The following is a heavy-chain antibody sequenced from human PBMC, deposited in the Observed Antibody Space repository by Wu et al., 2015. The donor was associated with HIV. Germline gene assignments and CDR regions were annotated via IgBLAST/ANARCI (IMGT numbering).Heavy chain of an antibody. CDR3: ARDMPSIYDSSGHRSLDI. V-gene: IGHV1-24*01. J-gene: IGHJ3*02. Sequence: QVQLIQSGAEVKNPGASVKVPCKVSGYILSKISMHWVRQAPGKGLEWMGGFDAEYGETIYAQNFQGRVTMTEDISTDIAYMELSSLRSEDTAVYYCARDMPSIYDSSGHRSLDIWGQGTVVVVSS. D-gene: IGHD3-22*01. CDR2: FDAEYGET. CDR1: GYILSKIS.